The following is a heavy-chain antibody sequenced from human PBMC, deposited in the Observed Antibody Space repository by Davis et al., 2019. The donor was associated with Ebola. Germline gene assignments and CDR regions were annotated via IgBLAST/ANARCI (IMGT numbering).Heavy chain of an antibody. V-gene: IGHV3-49*03. CDR1: GFTFGDYA. CDR2: IRSKAYGGTT. J-gene: IGHJ5*02. Sequence: GESLKISCTASGFTFGDYAMSWFRQAPGKGLEWVGFIRSKAYGGTTEYAASVKGRFTISRDDSKSIAYLQMNSLKTEDTAVYYCTRDRPVFYYYDASWFDPWGQGTLVTVSS. CDR3: TRDRPVFYYYDASWFDP. D-gene: IGHD3-22*01.